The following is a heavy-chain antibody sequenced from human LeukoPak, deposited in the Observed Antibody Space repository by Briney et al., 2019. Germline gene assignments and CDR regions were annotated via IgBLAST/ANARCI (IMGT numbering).Heavy chain of an antibody. Sequence: PGGSLRLSCAASGFTFSSYDMHWVRQAPGKGLEWVAVIWYDGSKKDYADSVKGRFTISRDNSKNTVPLEMNSLRAEDTAVYYCAKGPWYGSSSDEDYWGQGILVTVSS. CDR2: IWYDGSKK. V-gene: IGHV3-30*02. D-gene: IGHD6-6*01. CDR1: GFTFSSYD. J-gene: IGHJ4*02. CDR3: AKGPWYGSSSDEDY.